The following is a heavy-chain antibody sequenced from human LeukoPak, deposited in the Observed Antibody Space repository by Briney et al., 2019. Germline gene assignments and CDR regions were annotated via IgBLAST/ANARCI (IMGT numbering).Heavy chain of an antibody. J-gene: IGHJ4*02. D-gene: IGHD3-10*01. CDR1: EFTFSSYS. CDR2: ISSSSSYI. CDR3: ARAKWFGELSPFDY. V-gene: IGHV3-21*01. Sequence: GESLRLSCAASEFTFSSYSMNWVRQAPGKGLEWVSSISSSSSYIYYADSVKGRFTISRDNAKNSLYLQMNSLRAEDTAVYYCARAKWFGELSPFDYWGQGTLVTVSS.